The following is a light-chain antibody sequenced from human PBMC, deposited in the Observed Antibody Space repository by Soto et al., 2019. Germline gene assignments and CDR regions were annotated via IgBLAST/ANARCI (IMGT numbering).Light chain of an antibody. CDR1: SSNIGAGYD. CDR3: QCYDSSLSGWV. J-gene: IGLJ3*02. Sequence: QSVLTQPPSVSGAPGQRVTISCTESSSNIGAGYDVHWYQQLPGTAPKLLIYGNSNRPSGVPDRFSGSKSGTSASLAITGLQPEDEADYYCQCYDSSLSGWVFGGGTKLTVL. CDR2: GNS. V-gene: IGLV1-40*01.